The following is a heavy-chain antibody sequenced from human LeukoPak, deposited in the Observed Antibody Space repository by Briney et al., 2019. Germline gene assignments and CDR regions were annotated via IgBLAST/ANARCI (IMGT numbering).Heavy chain of an antibody. CDR1: GGSISSSSYY. CDR2: IYYSGST. Sequence: SETLSLTCTVSGGSISSSSYYWGWIRQPPGKGLEWIGSIYYSGSTYYNPSLKSRVTISVDTSKNQFSLKLSSVTAADTAVHYCARDGGGSSPVDYWGQGTRVTVSS. D-gene: IGHD6-6*01. J-gene: IGHJ4*02. V-gene: IGHV4-39*07. CDR3: ARDGGGSSPVDY.